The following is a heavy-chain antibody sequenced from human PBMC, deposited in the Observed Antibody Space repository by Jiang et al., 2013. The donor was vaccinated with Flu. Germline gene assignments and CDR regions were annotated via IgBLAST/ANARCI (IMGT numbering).Heavy chain of an antibody. CDR3: ARSWIQVWTPDFDF. CDR1: GYTFTGHN. V-gene: IGHV1-2*02. CDR2: INPHSGDT. Sequence: QLVESGAEVKEPGASVKVSCKTSGYTFTGHNMHWVRQAPGQGLEWMGRINPHSGDTKYAQNFQGRVTMTSDTSIATAYMELSSLRFDDTAVYYCARSWIQVWTPDFDFWGQGTLVTVSS. D-gene: IGHD5-18*01. J-gene: IGHJ4*02.